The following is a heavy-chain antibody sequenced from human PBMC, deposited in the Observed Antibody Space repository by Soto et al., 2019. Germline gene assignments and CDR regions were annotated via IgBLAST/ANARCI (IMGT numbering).Heavy chain of an antibody. J-gene: IGHJ6*02. D-gene: IGHD3-16*02. CDR3: ATHESFPSRQNGMGV. V-gene: IGHV4-59*02. CDR1: GGSVTGYY. CDR2: IYYAGTT. Sequence: PSETLSLTCTVSGGSVTGYYWSWIRQPPGRGLEWIGYIYYAGTTLYTPSLNSRVTISVDRSKNQFSLKLNSVTAADTAVYYCATHESFPSRQNGMGVWGQGTTVTVSS.